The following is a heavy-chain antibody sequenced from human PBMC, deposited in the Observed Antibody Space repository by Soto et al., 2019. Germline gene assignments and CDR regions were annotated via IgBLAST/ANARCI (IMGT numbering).Heavy chain of an antibody. CDR3: ASQSGSGSYSA. J-gene: IGHJ5*01. CDR1: GGTFSSSV. CDR2: TIPIFGTA. Sequence: QVQLVQSGAEVKKPGSSVKVSCKASGGTFSSSVISWVRQAPGQGLEWMAGTIPIFGTANYAQKFQGRVTVSADKSTSTAYLDLSSLRSDDAAVYYCASQSGSGSYSAWGHGTLVTVSS. D-gene: IGHD3-10*01. V-gene: IGHV1-69*06.